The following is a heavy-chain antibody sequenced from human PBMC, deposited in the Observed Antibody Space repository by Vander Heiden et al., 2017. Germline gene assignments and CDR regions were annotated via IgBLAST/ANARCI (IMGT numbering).Heavy chain of an antibody. D-gene: IGHD3-22*01. CDR3: ARAGSSDWLGP. Sequence: EVQLVESGGALVQPGRSLRLSCQTSGFTLDDFAMHWVRQAPGKGLEWVSGVNRNGAVIGYADSVRGRFSISRDNAKNSLYLQMNNLRPEDTALYYCARAGSSDWLGPWGQGTLVTVSS. CDR1: GFTLDDFA. CDR2: VNRNGAVI. J-gene: IGHJ5*02. V-gene: IGHV3-9*01.